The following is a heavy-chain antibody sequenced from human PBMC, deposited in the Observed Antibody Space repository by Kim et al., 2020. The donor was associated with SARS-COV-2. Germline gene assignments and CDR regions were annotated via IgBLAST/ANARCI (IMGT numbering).Heavy chain of an antibody. V-gene: IGHV4-34*01. D-gene: IGHD5-18*01. CDR3: ARGEIQLWPYYFDY. Sequence: SETLSLTCAVYGGSFSGYYWSWIRQPPGKGLEWIGEINHSGSTNYNPSLKSRVTISVDTSKNQFSLKLSSVTAADTAVYYCARGEIQLWPYYFDYWGQGTLVTVSS. J-gene: IGHJ4*02. CDR2: INHSGST. CDR1: GGSFSGYY.